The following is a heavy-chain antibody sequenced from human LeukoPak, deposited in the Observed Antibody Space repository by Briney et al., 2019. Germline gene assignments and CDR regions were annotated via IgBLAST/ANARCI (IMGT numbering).Heavy chain of an antibody. Sequence: GRSLRLSCAASGFTFSSYAMHWVRQAPGKGLEWVAVISYDGSNKYYADSVKGRFTISRDNSKNTLYLQMNSLRAEDTAVYYCARDSVDCSSTSCYHWFDPWGQGTLVTVSS. J-gene: IGHJ5*02. CDR2: ISYDGSNK. V-gene: IGHV3-30*14. CDR3: ARDSVDCSSTSCYHWFDP. D-gene: IGHD2-2*01. CDR1: GFTFSSYA.